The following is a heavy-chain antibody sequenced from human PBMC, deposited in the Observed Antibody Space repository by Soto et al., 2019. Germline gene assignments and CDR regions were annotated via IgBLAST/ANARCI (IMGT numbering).Heavy chain of an antibody. J-gene: IGHJ6*02. CDR2: ISYDGSNK. D-gene: IGHD5-18*01. CDR1: GFTFSSYG. V-gene: IGHV3-30*18. CDR3: AQEGYSYGWGRDYYYYYGMDV. Sequence: GGSLRLSCAASGFTFSSYGMHWVRQAPGKGLEWVAVISYDGSNKCYADSVKGRFTISRDNSKNTLYLQMNSLRAEDTAVYYCAQEGYSYGWGRDYYYYYGMDVWGQGTTVTVSS.